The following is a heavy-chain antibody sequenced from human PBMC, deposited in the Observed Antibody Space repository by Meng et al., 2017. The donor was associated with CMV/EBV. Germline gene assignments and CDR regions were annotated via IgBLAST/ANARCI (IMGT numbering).Heavy chain of an antibody. CDR1: GGTFSSYA. V-gene: IGHV1-69*12. CDR3: AHGAFIVPPAGGYFDY. CDR2: IIPIFGTA. Sequence: QVQLVQSGAEVKKPGSSVKVSCKAAGGTFSSYAISWVRQAPGQGLEWMGGIIPIFGTANYAQKFQGRVTITADESTSTAYMELSSLRSEDTAVYYCAHGAFIVPPAGGYFDYWGQGTLVTVSS. J-gene: IGHJ4*02. D-gene: IGHD2-15*01.